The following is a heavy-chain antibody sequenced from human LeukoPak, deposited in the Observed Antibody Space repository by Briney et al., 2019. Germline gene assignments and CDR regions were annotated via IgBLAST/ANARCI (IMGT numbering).Heavy chain of an antibody. CDR3: ARDMGMVTARNWFDP. Sequence: ASVKVSCKASGYTFTNYAMNWVRQAPGQGLEWMGWISAYNGNTNYAQKLQGRVTMTTDTSTSTAYMELRSLRSDDTAVYYCARDMGMVTARNWFDPWGQGTLVTVSS. CDR2: ISAYNGNT. J-gene: IGHJ5*02. CDR1: GYTFTNYA. V-gene: IGHV1-18*01. D-gene: IGHD2-21*02.